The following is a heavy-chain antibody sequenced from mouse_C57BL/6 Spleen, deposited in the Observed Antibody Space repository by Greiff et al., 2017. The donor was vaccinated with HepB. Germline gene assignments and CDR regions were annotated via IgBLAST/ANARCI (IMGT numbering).Heavy chain of an antibody. V-gene: IGHV5-17*01. J-gene: IGHJ4*01. CDR3: ARGVIYYDYDNYAMDY. Sequence: EVKLVESGGGLVKPGGSLKLSCAASGFTFSDYGMHWVRQAPEKGLEWVAYISSGSSTIYYADTVKGRITISRDNAKNTLFLQMTSLRSEDTAMYYCARGVIYYDYDNYAMDYWGQGTSVTVSS. CDR2: ISSGSSTI. D-gene: IGHD2-4*01. CDR1: GFTFSDYG.